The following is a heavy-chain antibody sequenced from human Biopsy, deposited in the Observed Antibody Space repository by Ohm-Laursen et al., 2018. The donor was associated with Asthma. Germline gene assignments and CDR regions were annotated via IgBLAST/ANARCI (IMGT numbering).Heavy chain of an antibody. D-gene: IGHD3-3*01. CDR1: GFPFSTYA. CDR2: ISYDGSNK. V-gene: IGHV3-30-3*01. Sequence: SLRLSCAAFGFPFSTYAMHWVRQAPGKGLEWVAVISYDGSNKYYADSVKGRFTISRDNSKNTLYLQMNSLRAEDTAVYYCASQSSGPDFWSGYYYFDYWGQGTLVTVSS. J-gene: IGHJ4*02. CDR3: ASQSSGPDFWSGYYYFDY.